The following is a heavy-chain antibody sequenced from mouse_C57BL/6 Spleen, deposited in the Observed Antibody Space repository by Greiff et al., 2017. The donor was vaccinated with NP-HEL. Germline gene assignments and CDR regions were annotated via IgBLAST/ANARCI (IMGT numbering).Heavy chain of an antibody. J-gene: IGHJ2*01. CDR1: GYTFTSYW. CDR2: IDPSDSYT. CDR3: ARDTVVATDY. D-gene: IGHD1-1*01. Sequence: QVQLQQPGAELVKPGASVKLSCKASGYTFTSYWMQWVKQRPGQGLEWIGEIDPSDSYTNYNQKFKGKATLTVDTSSSTAYMQLSSLTSEDSAVYYFARDTVVATDYWGQGTTLTVSS. V-gene: IGHV1-50*01.